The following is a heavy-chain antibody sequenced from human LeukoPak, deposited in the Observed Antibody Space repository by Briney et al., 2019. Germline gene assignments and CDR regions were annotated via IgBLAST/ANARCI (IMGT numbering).Heavy chain of an antibody. Sequence: TGGSLRLSCAASGFTFSNAWMSWVRQAPGKGLEWVGRIKSKTDGGTTDYAAPVKGRFTISRDDSKNTLYLQMNSLKTEDTAVYYCTTVSGSYEVGVLDYWGQGTLVTVSS. D-gene: IGHD1-26*01. CDR3: TTVSGSYEVGVLDY. V-gene: IGHV3-15*01. J-gene: IGHJ4*02. CDR1: GFTFSNAW. CDR2: IKSKTDGGTT.